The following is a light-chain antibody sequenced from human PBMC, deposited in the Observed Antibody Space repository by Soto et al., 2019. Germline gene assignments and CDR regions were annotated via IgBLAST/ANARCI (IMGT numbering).Light chain of an antibody. V-gene: IGKV3-15*01. CDR3: QQYDNWPIT. CDR2: GAS. CDR1: QSVRDN. J-gene: IGKJ4*01. Sequence: EIVMTQSPATLSVSPGERATPSCRASQSVRDNLAWYQQRPGQPPRLLIYGASIRATGIPARISGSEFGTEFTLTISSLQSEDFGVYYCQQYDNWPITFGGGTKVDIK.